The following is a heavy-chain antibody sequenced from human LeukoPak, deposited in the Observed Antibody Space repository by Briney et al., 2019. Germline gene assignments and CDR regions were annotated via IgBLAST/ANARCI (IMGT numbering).Heavy chain of an antibody. CDR3: ARSSNGVYIQ. CDR2: ISGDGSSI. V-gene: IGHV3-74*01. J-gene: IGHJ4*02. Sequence: LPVGSLRLSCVASGFTFRNYYMHWVRQVPGKGLVWVSRISGDGSSIFYADSVKGRFTISRDNAKNSLYVQMNSLRADDSAVYYCARSSNGVYIQWGQGTLVTVSS. CDR1: GFTFRNYY. D-gene: IGHD2-8*01.